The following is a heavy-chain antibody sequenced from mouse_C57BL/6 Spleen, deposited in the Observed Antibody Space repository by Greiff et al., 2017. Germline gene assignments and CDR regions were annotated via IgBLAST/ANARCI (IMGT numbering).Heavy chain of an antibody. CDR3: ARTAY. J-gene: IGHJ3*01. Sequence: VQLKQSGAELAKPGASVKLSCKASGYTFTSYWMHWVNQRPGQGLEWIGYINPSSGYTKYNQKFKDKATLTVDKSSSTAYMQLSRLTYEDFAVCCCARTAYWGQGTMVTVSA. CDR1: GYTFTSYW. V-gene: IGHV1-7*01. CDR2: INPSSGYT.